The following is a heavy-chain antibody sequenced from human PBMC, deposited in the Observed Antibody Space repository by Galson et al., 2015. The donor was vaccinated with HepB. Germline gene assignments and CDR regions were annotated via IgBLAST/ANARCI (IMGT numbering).Heavy chain of an antibody. J-gene: IGHJ4*02. V-gene: IGHV1-18*01. CDR3: ARWGPRWELLQYYFDN. CDR1: GYTFKTYG. CDR2: ISTYNGHT. D-gene: IGHD1-26*01. Sequence: SVKVSCKASGYTFKTYGISWVRQAPGQGLEWMGWISTYNGHTRYAQNLQDRVTMTTDPSTSTAYMELRSLRSDDSAVYYCARWGPRWELLQYYFDNWGQGTLVTVSS.